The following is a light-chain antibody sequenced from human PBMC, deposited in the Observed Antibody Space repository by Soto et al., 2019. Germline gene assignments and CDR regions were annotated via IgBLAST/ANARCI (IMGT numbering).Light chain of an antibody. V-gene: IGLV2-14*01. Sequence: QSALTQPPSASGSPGQSVAISCTGTSSDVGGYNYVSWYQQHPGKAPKLMIYEVSNRPSGVSNRFSGSKSGNTASLTISGLQAEDEADYSCSSYTSSSPYVFGTGTKVTVL. CDR2: EVS. CDR1: SSDVGGYNY. CDR3: SSYTSSSPYV. J-gene: IGLJ1*01.